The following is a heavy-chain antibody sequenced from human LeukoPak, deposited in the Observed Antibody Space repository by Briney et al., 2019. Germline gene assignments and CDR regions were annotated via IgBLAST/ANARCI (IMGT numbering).Heavy chain of an antibody. V-gene: IGHV4-34*01. J-gene: IGHJ4*02. Sequence: SETLSLTCAVYGGSFSGHYWSWIRQPPGKGLEWIGEINHSGSTNYNPSLKSRVTISVDTSKNQFSLKLSSVTAADTAVYYCARGLSPRGYSYGYSPMYYFDYWGQGTLVTVSS. CDR3: ARGLSPRGYSYGYSPMYYFDY. D-gene: IGHD5-18*01. CDR2: INHSGST. CDR1: GGSFSGHY.